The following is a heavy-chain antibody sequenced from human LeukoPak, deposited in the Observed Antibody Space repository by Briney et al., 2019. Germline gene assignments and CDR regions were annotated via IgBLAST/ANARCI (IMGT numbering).Heavy chain of an antibody. Sequence: GGSLRLSCAASGFTFSSYAMSWVRQAPGKGLEWVSTISASGGSTYYADSVKGRFTISRDNSKNTLYLQMNRLRAEDTAVHYCARVLDSGYDWDYYGMDVWGQGTTATISS. CDR3: ARVLDSGYDWDYYGMDV. V-gene: IGHV3-23*01. D-gene: IGHD5-12*01. CDR2: ISASGGST. J-gene: IGHJ6*02. CDR1: GFTFSSYA.